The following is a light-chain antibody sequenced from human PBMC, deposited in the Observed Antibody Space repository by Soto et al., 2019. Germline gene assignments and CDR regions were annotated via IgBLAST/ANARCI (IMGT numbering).Light chain of an antibody. CDR1: QSLVFSDGYTY. J-gene: IGKJ5*01. Sequence: DVVMTQSPLSLTVTLGQPASISCTSSQSLVFSDGYTYFNWFHQRPGQSPRRLLYQVSHRDSGVPDRFSGSGSCTYFTLTIRRVEAEDVGIYYCMQSSSWPPTFGQGTRLE. V-gene: IGKV2-30*01. CDR2: QVS. CDR3: MQSSSWPPT.